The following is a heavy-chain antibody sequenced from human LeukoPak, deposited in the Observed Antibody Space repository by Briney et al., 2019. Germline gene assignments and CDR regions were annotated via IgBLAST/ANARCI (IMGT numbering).Heavy chain of an antibody. D-gene: IGHD3-22*01. J-gene: IGHJ4*02. Sequence: GASVKVSCKASGYTLTDYYMHWVRQAPGPGIEWMGRINPNSGGTNYAQKFQGRVTMTRDTSISTVYMELSRLRSDDTVVYYCARVGYYESSGYYEYWGQGTLVTVSS. V-gene: IGHV1-2*05. CDR2: INPNSGGT. CDR1: GYTLTDYY. CDR3: ARVGYYESSGYYEY.